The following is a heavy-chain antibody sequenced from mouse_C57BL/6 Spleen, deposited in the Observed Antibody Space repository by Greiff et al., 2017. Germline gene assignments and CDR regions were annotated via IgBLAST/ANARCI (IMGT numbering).Heavy chain of an antibody. CDR3: ARGEADGEGYFDV. Sequence: VQLQQSGPELVKPGASVKISCKASGYSFTSYYIHWVKQRPGQGLEWIGWIYPGSGNTKYNEKFKGKATLTADTSSSTAYMQLSSLTSEDSAVYYCARGEADGEGYFDVWGTGTTVTVSS. CDR1: GYSFTSYY. V-gene: IGHV1-66*01. D-gene: IGHD1-1*01. CDR2: IYPGSGNT. J-gene: IGHJ1*03.